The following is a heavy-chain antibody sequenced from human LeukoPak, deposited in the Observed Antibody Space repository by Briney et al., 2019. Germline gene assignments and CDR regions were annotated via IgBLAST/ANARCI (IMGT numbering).Heavy chain of an antibody. Sequence: PGGSLRLSCEASGFTFSGHYMDWVRQAPGKGLVWVSRINTDGSSTNYADSVKGRFTISRDNAKNTLYLQMNSLRAEDTAVYYCASTRRDGYNYWAYWGQGTLVTVSS. CDR1: GFTFSGHY. CDR3: ASTRRDGYNYWAY. CDR2: INTDGSST. J-gene: IGHJ4*02. V-gene: IGHV3-74*01. D-gene: IGHD5-24*01.